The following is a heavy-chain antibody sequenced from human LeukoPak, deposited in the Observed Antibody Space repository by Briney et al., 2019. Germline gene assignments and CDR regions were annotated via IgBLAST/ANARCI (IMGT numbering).Heavy chain of an antibody. V-gene: IGHV4-59*01. CDR3: ARDQGVVVPYGMDV. CDR2: IYYSGST. J-gene: IGHJ6*02. D-gene: IGHD2-2*01. CDR1: GGSFSGYY. Sequence: PSETLSLTCAVYGGSFSGYYWSWIRQPPGKGLEWIGYIYYSGSTNYNPSLKSRVTISVDTSKNQFSLKLSSVTAADTAVYYCARDQGVVVPYGMDVWGQGTTVTVSS.